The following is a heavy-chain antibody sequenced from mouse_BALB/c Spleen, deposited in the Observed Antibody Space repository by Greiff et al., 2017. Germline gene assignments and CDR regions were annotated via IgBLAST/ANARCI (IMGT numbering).Heavy chain of an antibody. Sequence: EVKLQESGPELVKPGASVKMSCKASGYTFTSYVMHWVKQKPGQGLEWIGYINPYNDGTKYNEKFKGKATLTSDKSSSTAYMELSSLTSEDSAVYYCARGGSPGYLYYAMDYWGQGTSVTVSS. J-gene: IGHJ4*01. CDR3: ARGGSPGYLYYAMDY. CDR2: INPYNDGT. D-gene: IGHD3-1*01. V-gene: IGHV1-14*01. CDR1: GYTFTSYV.